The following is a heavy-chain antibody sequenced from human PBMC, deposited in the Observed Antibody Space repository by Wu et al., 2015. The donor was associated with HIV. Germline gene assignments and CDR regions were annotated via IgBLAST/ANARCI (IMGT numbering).Heavy chain of an antibody. J-gene: IGHJ3*02. CDR3: ARDLDSSSSAFDI. Sequence: QVQLVQSGAEVKKPGSSMKVSCKASGGTFSSYSVSWVRQAPGQGLEWMGRIIPIFGTTNYAQKFQGRVTITADESTSTAYMELSSLRSEDTAVYYCARDLDSSSSAFDIWGQGTMVTVSS. D-gene: IGHD2-2*01. CDR1: GGTFSSYS. V-gene: IGHV1-69*13. CDR2: IIPIFGTT.